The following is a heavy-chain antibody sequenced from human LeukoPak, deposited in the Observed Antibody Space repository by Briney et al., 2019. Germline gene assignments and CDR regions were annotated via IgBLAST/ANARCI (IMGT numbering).Heavy chain of an antibody. V-gene: IGHV1-18*01. J-gene: IGHJ4*02. Sequence: GSLKLSCTTSGYTFASYGISWVRQAPGQGLEWMGRISGYNGNKKPAQTVQGRVTITTDTSTPTDYLELKSLRYDDTDMDDYAKERVRGFGELSASGYRGQATLVTVSS. CDR3: AKERVRGFGELSASGY. CDR2: ISGYNGNK. CDR1: GYTFASYG. D-gene: IGHD3-10*01.